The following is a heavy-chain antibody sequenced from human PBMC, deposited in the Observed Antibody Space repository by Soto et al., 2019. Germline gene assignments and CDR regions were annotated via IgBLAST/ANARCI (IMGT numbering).Heavy chain of an antibody. J-gene: IGHJ4*02. V-gene: IGHV3-23*01. CDR2: VGDSGGST. CDR1: GFTFSSYA. CDR3: AKDMDLYDTSGIYAH. Sequence: GSLRLSCAASGFTFSSYAMTWVRQAPGKGLEWVSAVGDSGGSTYYADSVKGRFTISRDNTKNTLYLQMNSLRAEDTAVYYCAKDMDLYDTSGIYAHWGQGTLVTVSS. D-gene: IGHD3-22*01.